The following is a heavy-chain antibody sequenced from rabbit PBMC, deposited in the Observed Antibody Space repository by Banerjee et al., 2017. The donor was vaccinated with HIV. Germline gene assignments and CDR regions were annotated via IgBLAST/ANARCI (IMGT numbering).Heavy chain of an antibody. CDR3: ASVMGGDYWGL. Sequence: QSLVESGGDLVKPGASLTLTRTASGFSFSSSYDMCWVRQAPGKGLEWIACIYGGSGSTYYASWAKGRFTISKTSSTTVTLQMTSLTAADTATYFCASVMGGDYWGLWGPGTL. J-gene: IGHJ4*01. V-gene: IGHV1S40*01. CDR1: GFSFSSSYD. D-gene: IGHD2-1*01. CDR2: IYGGSGST.